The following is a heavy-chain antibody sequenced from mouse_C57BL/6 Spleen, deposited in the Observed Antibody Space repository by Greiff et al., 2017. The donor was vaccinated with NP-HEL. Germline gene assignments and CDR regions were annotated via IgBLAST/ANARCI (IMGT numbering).Heavy chain of an antibody. CDR1: GFTFNTYA. D-gene: IGHD1-1*01. CDR3: VRGYGSSYGYYFDY. CDR2: IRSKSSNYAT. V-gene: IGHV10-3*01. J-gene: IGHJ2*01. Sequence: EVQLVESGGGLVQPKGSLKLSCAASGFTFNTYAMHWVRQAPGKGLEWVARIRSKSSNYATYYSDSVKDRFTISRDDSQSMLYLQMNNLKTEDTAMYYCVRGYGSSYGYYFDYWGQGTTLTVSS.